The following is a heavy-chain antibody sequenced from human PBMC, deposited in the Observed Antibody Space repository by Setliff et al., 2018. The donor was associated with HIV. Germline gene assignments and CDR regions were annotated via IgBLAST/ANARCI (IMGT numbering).Heavy chain of an antibody. Sequence: PGGSLRLSCAASGFTFTDYAMSWVRQAPGKGLEWISVISGSGSDTFYADSVRGRFTISRDNSRNTLYLQMNRLRVEDTAIYYCAKDGINGGAYPPYYFDSWGLGTLVTVSS. D-gene: IGHD2-8*01. CDR3: AKDGINGGAYPPYYFDS. J-gene: IGHJ4*02. CDR2: ISGSGSDT. CDR1: GFTFTDYA. V-gene: IGHV3-23*01.